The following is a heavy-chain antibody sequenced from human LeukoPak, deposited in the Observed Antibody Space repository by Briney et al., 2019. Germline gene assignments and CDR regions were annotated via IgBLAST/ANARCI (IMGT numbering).Heavy chain of an antibody. CDR2: IYYSGSI. CDR1: GVSISSYY. J-gene: IGHJ4*02. V-gene: IGHV4-59*01. D-gene: IGHD5-18*01. CDR3: ASGYSYGPLDY. Sequence: PSETLSPTCTVSGVSISSYYWSWIRQPPGKGLEWIGYIYYSGSINYNPSLKSRVTISVDTSKNQFSLKLSSVTAADTAVYYCASGYSYGPLDYWGQGTLVTVSS.